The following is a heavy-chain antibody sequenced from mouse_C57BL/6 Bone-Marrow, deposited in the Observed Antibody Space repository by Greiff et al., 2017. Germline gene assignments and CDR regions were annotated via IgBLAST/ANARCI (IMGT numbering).Heavy chain of an antibody. CDR3: ARRGLYYGNYVAWFAY. Sequence: QVQLQQPGAELVKPGASVKLSCKASGYTFTSYWMHWVKQRPGQGLEWIGMIHPNSGRTNYNEKFKSKATLTVDKSSSTAYMQLSSLTSEDSAVYYCARRGLYYGNYVAWFAYWGQGTLVTVSA. CDR1: GYTFTSYW. J-gene: IGHJ3*01. V-gene: IGHV1-64*01. CDR2: IHPNSGRT. D-gene: IGHD2-1*01.